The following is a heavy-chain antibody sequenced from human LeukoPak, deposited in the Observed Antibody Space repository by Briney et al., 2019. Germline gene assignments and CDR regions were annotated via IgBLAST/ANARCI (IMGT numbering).Heavy chain of an antibody. CDR2: ISGSGGST. CDR1: GFTFSSYA. Sequence: GGSLRLSCAASGFTFSSYAMSWVRQAPGKGLEWVSAISGSGGSTYYADSVKGRFTISRDNSKNTLYLQMNSLRAEDTAVYYCAKRADYDILTGYPEAYYYYYGMDVWGQGTTVTVSS. V-gene: IGHV3-23*01. CDR3: AKRADYDILTGYPEAYYYYYGMDV. J-gene: IGHJ6*02. D-gene: IGHD3-9*01.